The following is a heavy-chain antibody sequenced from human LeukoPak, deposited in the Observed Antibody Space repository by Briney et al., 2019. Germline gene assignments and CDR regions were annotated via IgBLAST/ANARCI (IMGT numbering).Heavy chain of an antibody. CDR1: GGSISSYY. Sequence: SETLSLTCTVSGGSISSYYWSWIRQPPGKGLEWIGYIYYSGSTNYNPSLKSRVTISVDTSKDRFSLKLSSVTAADTAVYYCARSRYSSSWFSAFDIWGQGTMVTVSS. CDR3: ARSRYSSSWFSAFDI. CDR2: IYYSGST. D-gene: IGHD6-13*01. J-gene: IGHJ3*02. V-gene: IGHV4-59*01.